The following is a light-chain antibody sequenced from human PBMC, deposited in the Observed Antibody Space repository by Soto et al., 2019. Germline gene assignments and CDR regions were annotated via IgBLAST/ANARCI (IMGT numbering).Light chain of an antibody. V-gene: IGKV1-5*03. CDR2: KAS. J-gene: IGKJ1*01. CDR3: QQYNSYPWT. CDR1: QTISSW. Sequence: DTQMTQSPSTLSASVLDRVTIICRASQTISSWLAWYQQKPGKAPKLLIYKASSLESGVPSRFSGSGSGTEFTLTISSLQPDDLATYYCQQYNSYPWTFGQGTKVDIK.